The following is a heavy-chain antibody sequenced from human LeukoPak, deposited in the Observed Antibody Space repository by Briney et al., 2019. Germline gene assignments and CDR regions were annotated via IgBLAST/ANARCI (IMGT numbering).Heavy chain of an antibody. J-gene: IGHJ4*02. CDR2: IYYSGST. CDR1: GGSTSSYY. Sequence: SETLSLTCTVSGGSTSSYYWSWIRQPPGKGLEWIGYIYYSGSTNYNPSLKSRVTISVDTSKNQFSLKLSSVTAADTAVYYCARVGNYYDSSPMYYFDYWGQGTLVTVSS. V-gene: IGHV4-59*01. CDR3: ARVGNYYDSSPMYYFDY. D-gene: IGHD3-22*01.